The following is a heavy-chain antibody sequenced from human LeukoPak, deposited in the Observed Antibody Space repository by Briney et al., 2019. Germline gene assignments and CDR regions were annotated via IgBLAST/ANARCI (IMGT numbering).Heavy chain of an antibody. J-gene: IGHJ4*02. V-gene: IGHV1-2*02. Sequence: GASVKVSCKASGYTFTDYYMHWVRQAPGQGLEWMGWINPHSGGTNYAQKFQGRVTMTRDTSISTAYMELSRLRSDDTAVYYCARGSIVGATFDYFDYWGQGTLVTVSS. CDR1: GYTFTDYY. D-gene: IGHD1-26*01. CDR2: INPHSGGT. CDR3: ARGSIVGATFDYFDY.